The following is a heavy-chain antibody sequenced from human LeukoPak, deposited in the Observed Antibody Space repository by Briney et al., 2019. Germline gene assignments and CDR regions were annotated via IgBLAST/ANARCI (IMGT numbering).Heavy chain of an antibody. V-gene: IGHV4-34*01. J-gene: IGHJ4*02. Sequence: PSETLSLTCVVYSGSFSGYYWSWIRQPPGKGLEWIGEINDSGSVNFNPSLKNRVTLSVEKSKNQFSLRLSSVAAADTAVYYCARRLVDSGASQVSDDWGQGTLVTVSS. CDR2: INDSGSV. CDR1: SGSFSGYY. D-gene: IGHD2-15*01. CDR3: ARRLVDSGASQVSDD.